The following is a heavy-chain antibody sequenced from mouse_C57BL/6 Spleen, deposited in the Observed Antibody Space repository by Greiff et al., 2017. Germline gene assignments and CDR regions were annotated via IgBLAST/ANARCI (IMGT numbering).Heavy chain of an antibody. CDR2: INPSSGYT. CDR3: ARGGVVAEDYYAMDY. V-gene: IGHV1-4*01. Sequence: VQLQQSGAELVRPGASVKMSCKASGYTFTSYTMHWVKQRPGQGLEWIGYINPSSGYTKYNQKFKDKATLTADKSSSTAYMQLSSLTSEDSAVYYCARGGVVAEDYYAMDYWGQGTSVTVSS. D-gene: IGHD1-1*01. CDR1: GYTFTSYT. J-gene: IGHJ4*01.